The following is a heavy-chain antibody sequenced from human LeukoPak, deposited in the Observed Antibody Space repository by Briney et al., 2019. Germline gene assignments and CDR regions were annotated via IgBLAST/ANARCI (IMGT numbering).Heavy chain of an antibody. CDR2: IYYSGST. CDR1: GGSISSSSYY. Sequence: SETLSLTCTVSGGSISSSSYYWGWIRQPPGKGLEGIGSIYYSGSTYYNPCLKSRGTISVDTSKNQFSLKLSSVTAADAAVYYCARIGGSGYYYEFDYWGQGTLVTVSS. V-gene: IGHV4-39*01. CDR3: ARIGGSGYYYEFDY. D-gene: IGHD3-22*01. J-gene: IGHJ4*02.